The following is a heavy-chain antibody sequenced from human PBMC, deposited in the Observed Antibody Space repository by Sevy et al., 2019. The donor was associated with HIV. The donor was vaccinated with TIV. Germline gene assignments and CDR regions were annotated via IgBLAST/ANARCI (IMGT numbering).Heavy chain of an antibody. CDR2: TRNKADGYTT. J-gene: IGHJ4*02. V-gene: IGHV3-72*01. CDR3: ATHAGIAAAGRVFDY. Sequence: GGSLRLSCVASGFTFSDHYMEWVRQAPGKGLEWVGRTRNKADGYTTEYAASVKGRFTISRDDSKNSLYVLMNSLKTEDTAVYYCATHAGIAAAGRVFDYWGQGTLVTVSS. D-gene: IGHD6-13*01. CDR1: GFTFSDHY.